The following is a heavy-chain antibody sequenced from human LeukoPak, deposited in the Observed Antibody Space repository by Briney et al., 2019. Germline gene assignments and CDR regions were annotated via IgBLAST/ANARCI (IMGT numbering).Heavy chain of an antibody. V-gene: IGHV3-48*03. CDR2: ISSSGSTL. CDR3: ARMNWGN. J-gene: IGHJ4*02. Sequence: GGSLRLSCEASGFTFSTYEMNWVRQAPGKGLEWVSYISSSGSTLYYADSVKGRFTISRDSAKNSLYLQMNSLRAEDTAVYYCARMNWGNWGQGTLVPVSS. CDR1: GFTFSTYE. D-gene: IGHD7-27*01.